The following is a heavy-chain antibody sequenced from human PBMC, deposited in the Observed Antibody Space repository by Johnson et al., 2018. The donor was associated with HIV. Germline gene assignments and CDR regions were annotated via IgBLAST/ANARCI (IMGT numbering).Heavy chain of an antibody. Sequence: QVQLVESGGGVVQPGRSLRLSCAASGFTFSYYGMHWVRQAPGKGLEWVAFIRYDGDNKYYGDSVKGRFTISRDNSKDTLYLQMNSLKTEDTAVYYCSSRPHGSGRPLDIWGQGTLVTVSS. CDR1: GFTFSYYG. CDR3: SSRPHGSGRPLDI. V-gene: IGHV3-30*02. CDR2: IRYDGDNK. D-gene: IGHD2-2*01. J-gene: IGHJ3*02.